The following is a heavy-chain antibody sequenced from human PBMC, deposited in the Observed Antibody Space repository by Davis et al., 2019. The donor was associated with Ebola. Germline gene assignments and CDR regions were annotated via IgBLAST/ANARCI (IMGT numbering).Heavy chain of an antibody. V-gene: IGHV3-53*01. CDR3: ARDYGDYYYGMDV. CDR2: IYSGGST. D-gene: IGHD4-17*01. Sequence: GESPKTPCAAPGFPVRRNYMSWVRQAPGKGLEWVSVIYSGGSTYYADSVKGRFTISRDNSKNTLYLQMNSLRAEDTAVYYCARDYGDYYYGMDVWGQGTTVTVSS. CDR1: GFPVRRNY. J-gene: IGHJ6*02.